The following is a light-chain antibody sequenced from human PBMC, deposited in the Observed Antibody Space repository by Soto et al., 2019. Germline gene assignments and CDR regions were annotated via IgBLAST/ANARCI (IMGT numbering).Light chain of an antibody. Sequence: QSALTKPPSASGSPGQSVTISCTGTSSDVGGYNYVSWYQQHPGKAPKLMTYEVSKRPSGVPDRFSGSKSGNTASLTVSGLQAEDEADYYCSSYAGSNNYVFGTGTKLTVL. CDR2: EVS. J-gene: IGLJ1*01. V-gene: IGLV2-8*01. CDR3: SSYAGSNNYV. CDR1: SSDVGGYNY.